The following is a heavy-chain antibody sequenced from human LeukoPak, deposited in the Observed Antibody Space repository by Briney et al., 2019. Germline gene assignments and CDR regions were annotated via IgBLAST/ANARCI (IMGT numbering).Heavy chain of an antibody. J-gene: IGHJ2*01. D-gene: IGHD3-22*01. CDR1: GGSISSSSYY. CDR3: ARGLSMIVVFFHAWYFDL. V-gene: IGHV4-39*01. CDR2: IYYSRST. Sequence: SETLSLTCTVSGGSISSSSYYWGWIRQPPGKGLEWIGNIYYSRSTHYSPSLKSRVTISVDTSRNQFSLLLSSVIAADTAVYYFARGLSMIVVFFHAWYFDLWGRGPLVPVSS.